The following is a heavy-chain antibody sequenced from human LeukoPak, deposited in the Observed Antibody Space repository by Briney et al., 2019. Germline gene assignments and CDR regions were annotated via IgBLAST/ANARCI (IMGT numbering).Heavy chain of an antibody. CDR1: GFTFSSYS. Sequence: GGSLRLSCAASGFTFSSYSMNWVRQAPGRGLEWVSSISSSSSYIYYADSVKGRFTISRDNAKNSLYLQMNSLRAEDTAVYYCARVFDGHYGFDIWGQGTMVTVSS. J-gene: IGHJ3*02. CDR2: ISSSSSYI. D-gene: IGHD5-24*01. V-gene: IGHV3-21*01. CDR3: ARVFDGHYGFDI.